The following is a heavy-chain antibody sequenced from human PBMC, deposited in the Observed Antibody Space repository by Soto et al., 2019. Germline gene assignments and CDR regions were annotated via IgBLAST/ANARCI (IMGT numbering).Heavy chain of an antibody. CDR3: ARDHVDTPMTNFDY. J-gene: IGHJ4*02. CDR1: GYIFISYY. Sequence: QVQLVQSGAEVKKPGASVKVSCRASGYIFISYYIHWVRQAPGQGLEWMGLINPSDAYTDYAQKFQGRVTLTRDTSTSIVYMELSSLRSEDTAIYYCARDHVDTPMTNFDYWGQGTLVTVSS. D-gene: IGHD5-18*01. CDR2: INPSDAYT. V-gene: IGHV1-46*01.